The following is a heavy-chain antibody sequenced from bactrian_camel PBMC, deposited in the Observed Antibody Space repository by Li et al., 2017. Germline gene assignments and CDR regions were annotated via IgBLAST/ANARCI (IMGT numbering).Heavy chain of an antibody. Sequence: VQLVESGGGLVQPGGSLRLSCAGSGFTFSAFDMSWVRQAPGQGPERVSTINSIGASTVYSDSVKGRFTISRDSAKNTVYLQLNSLKTEDTAMYYCNRWCSPYNYWGQGTQVTVS. D-gene: IGHD7*01. CDR1: GFTFSAFD. J-gene: IGHJ4*01. CDR3: NRWCSPYNY. CDR2: INSIGAST. V-gene: IGHV3S40*01.